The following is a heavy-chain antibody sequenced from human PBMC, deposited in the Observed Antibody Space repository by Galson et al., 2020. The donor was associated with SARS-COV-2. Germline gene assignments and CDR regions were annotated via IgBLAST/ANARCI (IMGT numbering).Heavy chain of an antibody. CDR2: ISGGDAAT. V-gene: IGHV3-23*01. CDR3: AKASKWELRDIDY. J-gene: IGHJ4*02. Sequence: GGSLRLSCAASGFTFTTYALTWVRQAPGKGLEWVSAISGGDAATSYADSVKGRFTISRDNSRQTLYLQMNSLRAEDTAIYYCAKASKWELRDIDYWGQGTLVTVSS. D-gene: IGHD1-26*01. CDR1: GFTFTTYA.